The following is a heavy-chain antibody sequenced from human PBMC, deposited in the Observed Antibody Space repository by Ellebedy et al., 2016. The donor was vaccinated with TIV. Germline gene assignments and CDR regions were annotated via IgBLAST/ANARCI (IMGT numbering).Heavy chain of an antibody. V-gene: IGHV1-8*01. CDR1: GYTFTSYD. D-gene: IGHD5-12*01. CDR2: MNPNSGNT. J-gene: IGHJ4*02. CDR3: ARSPPNSGSDY. Sequence: ASVKVSXXASGYTFTSYDINWVRQATGQGLEWMGWMNPNSGNTGYAQKFQGRVTMTMNTSISTAYMELSSLRSEDTAVYFCARSPPNSGSDYWGQGTLVTVSS.